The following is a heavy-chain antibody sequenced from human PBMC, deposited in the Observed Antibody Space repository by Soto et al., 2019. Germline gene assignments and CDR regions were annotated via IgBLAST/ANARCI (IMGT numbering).Heavy chain of an antibody. Sequence: GASVKVSCKVSGYTLTELSMHWVRQAPGKGLEWMGGFDPEDGETIYAQKFQGRVTMTEDTSTDTAYMELSSLRSEDTAVYSCATANWNPRGWLHPWGQGTLVTVSS. CDR2: FDPEDGET. J-gene: IGHJ5*02. V-gene: IGHV1-24*01. D-gene: IGHD1-1*01. CDR1: GYTLTELS. CDR3: ATANWNPRGWLHP.